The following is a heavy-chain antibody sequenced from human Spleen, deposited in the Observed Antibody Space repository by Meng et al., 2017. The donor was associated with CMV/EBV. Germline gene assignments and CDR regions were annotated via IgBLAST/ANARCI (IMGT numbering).Heavy chain of an antibody. V-gene: IGHV1-69-2*01. J-gene: IGHJ4*02. CDR3: AKGPLTIVLMVYAIGALGY. D-gene: IGHD2-8*01. Sequence: TDYYMHWVQQAPGKGLEWMGLVDPEDGETIYAEKFQGRVTITADTSTDTAYMELSSLRSEDTAVYYCAKGPLTIVLMVYAIGALGYWGQGTLVTVSS. CDR1: TDYY. CDR2: VDPEDGET.